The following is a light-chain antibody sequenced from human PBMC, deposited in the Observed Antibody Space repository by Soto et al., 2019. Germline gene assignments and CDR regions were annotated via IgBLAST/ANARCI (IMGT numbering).Light chain of an antibody. CDR1: EDISTW. Sequence: DIQITKSPSSVYASVGDRDTITCRSSEDISTWLAWYQQKPGKAPKLLIYAASSLQSGVPSRFSGSGSGTDFTLTISSLQPEDFATYYCQHADSFPLITFGQGTRLENK. CDR2: AAS. J-gene: IGKJ5*01. CDR3: QHADSFPLIT. V-gene: IGKV1-12*01.